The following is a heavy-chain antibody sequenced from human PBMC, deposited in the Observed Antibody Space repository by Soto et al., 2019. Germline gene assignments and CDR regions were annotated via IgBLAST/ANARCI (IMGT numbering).Heavy chain of an antibody. V-gene: IGHV1-2*02. J-gene: IGHJ5*02. D-gene: IGHD2-2*01. Sequence: QVQVVQSGAEVKKPGASVKVSCKASGYTFTGYYMHWVRQAPGQGLEWMGWINPYTDDPSYAQKFQGRVTMTIDTSTSTAYLDLRSLTSDDTAVYYCARVIPGAEAWFHPWGQGTLVTVSS. CDR1: GYTFTGYY. CDR2: INPYTDDP. CDR3: ARVIPGAEAWFHP.